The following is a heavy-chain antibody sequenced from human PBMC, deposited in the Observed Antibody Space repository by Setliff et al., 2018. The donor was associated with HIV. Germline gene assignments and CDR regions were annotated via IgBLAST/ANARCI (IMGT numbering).Heavy chain of an antibody. Sequence: ASETLSLTCSVSGGSMSGYYWNWIRQPAGKGLEWIGRIYSSGSTNHNPSLKSRVTMSVDTSKNQFSLRLSSVTAADTAVYYCSRDALGYDNSGRFDLWGRGTLVTVSS. CDR2: IYSSGST. V-gene: IGHV4-4*07. CDR1: GGSMSGYY. CDR3: SRDALGYDNSGRFDL. D-gene: IGHD3-22*01. J-gene: IGHJ2*01.